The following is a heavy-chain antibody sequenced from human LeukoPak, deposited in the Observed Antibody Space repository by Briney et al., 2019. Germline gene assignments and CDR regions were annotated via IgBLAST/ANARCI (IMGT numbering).Heavy chain of an antibody. D-gene: IGHD4/OR15-4a*01. CDR1: GGSISSSSYY. J-gene: IGHJ4*02. CDR2: IYYSGST. CDR3: ARHDYGVFDY. Sequence: SETLSLTCTVSGGSISSSSYYWGWIRQPPGKGLVWIGSIYYSGSTYYNPSLKSRVTISVDTSKNQFSLKLSSVTAADTAVYYCARHDYGVFDYWGQGTLVTVSS. V-gene: IGHV4-39*01.